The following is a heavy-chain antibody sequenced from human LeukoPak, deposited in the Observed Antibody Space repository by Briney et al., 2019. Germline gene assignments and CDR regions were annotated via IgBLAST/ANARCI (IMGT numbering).Heavy chain of an antibody. D-gene: IGHD3-9*01. Sequence: GASVKVSCKASGYTFTSYDINWVRQATGQGLEWMGWMNPNIGDTGYAQKFQGRVTMTRDTSISTAYMELSRLRSDDTAVYYCARADLRTYDILTGPKEIPDYWGQGTLVTVSS. CDR1: GYTFTSYD. CDR2: MNPNIGDT. CDR3: ARADLRTYDILTGPKEIPDY. V-gene: IGHV1-8*01. J-gene: IGHJ4*02.